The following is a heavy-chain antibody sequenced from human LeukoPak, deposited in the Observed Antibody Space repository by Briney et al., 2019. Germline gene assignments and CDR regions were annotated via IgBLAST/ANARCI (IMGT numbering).Heavy chain of an antibody. CDR3: AKDRRYQDSSGSAPSD. Sequence: GGSLRLSCAASGFTFSSYSMNWVRQAPGKGLEWVSYTRFDGNIKYYAGSVKGRFTISRDNSKNTLYLQMNSLRSEDTAMYYCAKDRRYQDSSGSAPSDWGQGILVIVSS. D-gene: IGHD3-22*01. J-gene: IGHJ4*02. V-gene: IGHV3-30*02. CDR2: TRFDGNIK. CDR1: GFTFSSYS.